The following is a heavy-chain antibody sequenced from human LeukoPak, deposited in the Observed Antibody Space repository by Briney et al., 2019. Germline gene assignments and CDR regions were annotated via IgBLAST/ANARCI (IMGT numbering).Heavy chain of an antibody. CDR3: GRTITIFGPLDY. CDR2: ISSSGST. J-gene: IGHJ4*02. D-gene: IGHD3-3*01. Sequence: SETLSLTCAVYGGSFSGYYWTWIRQPAGKGLEWIGRISSSGSTNYNPSLKSRVTMSVDTSKNQFSLKLSSVTAADTAVYYCGRTITIFGPLDYWGQGTLVTVSS. V-gene: IGHV4-59*10. CDR1: GGSFSGYY.